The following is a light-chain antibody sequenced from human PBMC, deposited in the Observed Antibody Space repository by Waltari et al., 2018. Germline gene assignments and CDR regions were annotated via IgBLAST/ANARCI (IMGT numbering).Light chain of an antibody. CDR1: SSDIGAYNY. CDR3: SSYTTTFVV. V-gene: IGLV2-14*01. Sequence: QSALTQPASVSGSPGQSITISCTGSSSDIGAYNYVAWYQHFPHEAPKLLIYEVRNRTSGVSSRVYGSTSGNTASLTISGIQAEDEAHYYCSSYTTTFVVFGGGTKLTVL. CDR2: EVR. J-gene: IGLJ2*01.